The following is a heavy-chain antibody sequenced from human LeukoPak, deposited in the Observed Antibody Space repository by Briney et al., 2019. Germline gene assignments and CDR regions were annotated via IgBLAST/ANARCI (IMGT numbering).Heavy chain of an antibody. V-gene: IGHV3-23*01. CDR3: AKEDGYYDSSGYYPARAFDI. Sequence: GGSLRLSCAASGFTFSSYAMSWVRQAPGKGLEWVSAISGSGGSTYYADSVKGRFTISRDNSKNTLYLQMNSLRAEDTAVYYCAKEDGYYDSSGYYPARAFDIWGQGTMVTVSS. CDR2: ISGSGGST. CDR1: GFTFSSYA. J-gene: IGHJ3*02. D-gene: IGHD3-22*01.